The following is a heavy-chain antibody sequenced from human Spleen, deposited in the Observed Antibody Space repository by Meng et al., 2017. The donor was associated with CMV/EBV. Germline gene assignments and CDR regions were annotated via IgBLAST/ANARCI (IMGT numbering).Heavy chain of an antibody. D-gene: IGHD6-13*01. J-gene: IGHJ5*02. V-gene: IGHV4-31*03. CDR1: GDTIRNGGNY. CDR2: IYSSGTT. CDR3: ARGYPWHPGS. Sequence: LRLSCTVSGDTIRNGGNYWSWFRQHPGKGLEWMGHIYSSGTTYYNQSLKSRVTISIYTSKIQFSLNLSSATVADTAVYYCARGYPWHPGSWGQGALVTVSS.